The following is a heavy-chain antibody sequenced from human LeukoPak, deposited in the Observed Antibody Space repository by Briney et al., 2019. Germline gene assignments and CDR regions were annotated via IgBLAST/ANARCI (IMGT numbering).Heavy chain of an antibody. J-gene: IGHJ5*02. CDR1: GFTFSSYG. CDR3: AREALTMIVVDSNWFDP. D-gene: IGHD3-22*01. Sequence: PGGSLRLSCAASGFTFSSYGMHWVRQAPGKGLEWVAVIWYDGSNKYYADSVKGRFTISGDNSKNTLYLQMNSLRAEDTAVYYCAREALTMIVVDSNWFDPWGQGTLVTVSS. V-gene: IGHV3-33*01. CDR2: IWYDGSNK.